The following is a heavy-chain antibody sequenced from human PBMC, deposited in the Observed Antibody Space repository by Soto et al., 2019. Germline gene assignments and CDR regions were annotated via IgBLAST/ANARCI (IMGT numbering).Heavy chain of an antibody. V-gene: IGHV1-2*04. Sequence: ASVKVSCKASGYTFTGYYMHWVRQAPGQGLEWMGWINPNSGGTNYAQKFQGWVTMTRDTSISTAYMELSRLRSDDTAVYYCARGLFLGDRSGYYYDLDYFDYWGQGTLVTVSS. J-gene: IGHJ4*02. CDR2: INPNSGGT. CDR1: GYTFTGYY. D-gene: IGHD3-22*01. CDR3: ARGLFLGDRSGYYYDLDYFDY.